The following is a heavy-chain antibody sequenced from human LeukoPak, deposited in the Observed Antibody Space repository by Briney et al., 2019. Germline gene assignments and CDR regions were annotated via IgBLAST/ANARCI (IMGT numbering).Heavy chain of an antibody. CDR3: ARSLDYYDSSGYYVPV. D-gene: IGHD3-22*01. CDR2: ISWSSGSI. Sequence: GRSLRLSCAASGFTFDDYAMHWVRQAPGKGLEWVSGISWSSGSIGYADSVKGRFTISRDNAKNSLYLQMNSLRAEDTALYYCARSLDYYDSSGYYVPVWGQGTLVTVSS. CDR1: GFTFDDYA. V-gene: IGHV3-9*01. J-gene: IGHJ4*02.